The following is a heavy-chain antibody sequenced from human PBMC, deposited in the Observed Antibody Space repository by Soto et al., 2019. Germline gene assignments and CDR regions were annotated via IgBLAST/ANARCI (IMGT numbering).Heavy chain of an antibody. D-gene: IGHD3-3*01. J-gene: IGHJ5*02. CDR1: GFTFSSYW. V-gene: IGHV3-74*01. CDR2: INSDGSST. CDR3: ARDLLTIFAVVPPPGGFDP. Sequence: GSLRLSCAASGFTFSSYWMHWVRQAPGQGLVWVSRINSDGSSTSYADSVKGRFTISRDNAKNSLYLQMNSLRVEDTAVYSCARDLLTIFAVVPPPGGFDPWGQGTLVTVSS.